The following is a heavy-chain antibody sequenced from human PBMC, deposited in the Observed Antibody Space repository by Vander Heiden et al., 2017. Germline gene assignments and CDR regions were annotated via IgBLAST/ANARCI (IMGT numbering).Heavy chain of an antibody. D-gene: IGHD3-22*01. CDR1: GSTFTSYG. J-gene: IGHJ2*01. CDR3: ARVRYYDSSGPWGYFDL. CDR2: ISAYNGNT. V-gene: IGHV1-18*01. Sequence: QVQLVQSGAEVKKPGASVKVSCKASGSTFTSYGISWVRQAPGQGLEWMGWISAYNGNTNYAQKIQGRVTMTTDTSTSTAYMELRSLRSDDTAVYYCARVRYYDSSGPWGYFDLWGRGTLVTVSS.